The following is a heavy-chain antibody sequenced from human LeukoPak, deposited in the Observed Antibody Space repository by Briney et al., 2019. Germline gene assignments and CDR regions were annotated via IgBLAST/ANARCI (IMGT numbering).Heavy chain of an antibody. CDR1: GYTFTSYG. D-gene: IGHD4-17*01. CDR2: ISAYNGNT. J-gene: IGHJ4*02. Sequence: ASVKVSCKASGYTFTSYGISWVRQAPGQGLEWMGWISAYNGNTNYAHKLQGRVTMTTDTSPSIAYMELRSLRSDDTAVYYCARRHPDYGEAFDYWGQGTLVTVSS. V-gene: IGHV1-18*01. CDR3: ARRHPDYGEAFDY.